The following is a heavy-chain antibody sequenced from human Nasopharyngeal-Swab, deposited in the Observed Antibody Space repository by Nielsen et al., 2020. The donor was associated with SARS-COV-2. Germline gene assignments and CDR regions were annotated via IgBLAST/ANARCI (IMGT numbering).Heavy chain of an antibody. D-gene: IGHD2-21*02. Sequence: GESLKISCTPSGFTFSDYAMNWVRQAPGKGLEWVASITSRGDRTYYGDSVKGRFTIFRENYKNTLYLQLNSLRAEDTARYYCARFSLCDDDCPSDYWGQGPLVTVSS. CDR1: GFTFSDYA. CDR3: ARFSLCDDDCPSDY. CDR2: ITSRGDRT. J-gene: IGHJ4*02. V-gene: IGHV3-23*01.